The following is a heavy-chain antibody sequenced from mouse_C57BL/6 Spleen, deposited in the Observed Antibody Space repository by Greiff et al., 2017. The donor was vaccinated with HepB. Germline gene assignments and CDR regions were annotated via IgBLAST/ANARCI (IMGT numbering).Heavy chain of an antibody. J-gene: IGHJ4*01. Sequence: QVTLKESGPGILQSSQTLSLTCSFSGFSLSTSGMGVSWIRQPSGKGLEWLAHIYWDDDKRYNPSLKSRLTISKDTSRNQVFLKITSVDTADTATYYCARDYYGSILYAMDYWGQGTSVTVSS. CDR1: GFSLSTSGMG. CDR3: ARDYYGSILYAMDY. V-gene: IGHV8-12*01. CDR2: IYWDDDK. D-gene: IGHD1-1*01.